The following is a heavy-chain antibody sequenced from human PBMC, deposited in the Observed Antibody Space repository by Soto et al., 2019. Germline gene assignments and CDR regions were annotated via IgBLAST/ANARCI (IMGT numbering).Heavy chain of an antibody. CDR2: IIPIFGTP. CDR3: ARGLECRGYCLDKPTWFGP. CDR1: GGTFSTYT. D-gene: IGHD2-15*01. V-gene: IGHV1-69*06. J-gene: IGHJ5*02. Sequence: ASVKVSCKASGGTFSTYTFSWVRQAPGQGLEWMGRIIPIFGTPYYAQKFQGRVTITADKSTSTVYMELSSLGSDDTAVYFCARGLECRGYCLDKPTWFGPWGQGTLVTVSS.